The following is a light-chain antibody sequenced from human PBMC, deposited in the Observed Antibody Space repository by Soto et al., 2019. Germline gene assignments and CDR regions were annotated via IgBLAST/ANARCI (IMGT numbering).Light chain of an antibody. CDR3: QQYGSSPGA. V-gene: IGKV3-20*01. Sequence: ETVLTQSPGTLSLSAGERATVSCRASQSVNNNFLAWYQLRPGQAPRLLISGASSRATGIPDRFSGSGSGTDFTLTISRLEPEDFAVYYCQQYGSSPGAFGPGTKVDIK. CDR2: GAS. CDR1: QSVNNNF. J-gene: IGKJ1*01.